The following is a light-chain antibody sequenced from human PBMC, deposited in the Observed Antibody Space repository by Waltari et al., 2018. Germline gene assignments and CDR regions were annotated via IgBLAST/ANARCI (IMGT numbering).Light chain of an antibody. CDR2: TNT. CDR1: GSNIGEGYD. V-gene: IGLV1-40*01. J-gene: IGLJ2*01. Sequence: QSVLTQPPSVSGAPEQGVTITCTGGGSNIGEGYDGHWSQQFPGTAPKLLIFTNTNRPSGVPDRFAGSRSGASASLAITGLQAEDEGYYYCQSFDTNLSVIFGGGTKLTVL. CDR3: QSFDTNLSVI.